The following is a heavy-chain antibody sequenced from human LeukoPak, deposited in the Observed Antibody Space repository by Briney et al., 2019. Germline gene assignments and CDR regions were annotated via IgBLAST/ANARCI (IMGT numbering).Heavy chain of an antibody. V-gene: IGHV1-3*01. D-gene: IGHD2-2*01. Sequence: ASVKVSCKPSGYIFTTYAIHWVRQAPGQRLEWMGWINAGNGKTKYSQKFQGRVTITRDTSASTAYMELSSLRSEDTAVYYCARDSGYQLLWYWGQGTLVTVSS. CDR2: INAGNGKT. J-gene: IGHJ4*02. CDR1: GYIFTTYA. CDR3: ARDSGYQLLWY.